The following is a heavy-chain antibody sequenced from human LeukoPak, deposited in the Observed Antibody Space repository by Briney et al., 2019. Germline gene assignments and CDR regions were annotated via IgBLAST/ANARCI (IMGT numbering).Heavy chain of an antibody. CDR2: IYYSGST. CDR1: GFTFSSYE. J-gene: IGHJ3*02. V-gene: IGHV4-59*01. D-gene: IGHD3-22*01. Sequence: GSLRLSCAASGFTFSSYEMNWVRQPPGKGLEWIGYIYYSGSTNYNPSLKSRVTISVDTSKNQFSLKLSSVTAADTAVYYCARDFDYYDSSGYNAFDIWGQGTMVTVSS. CDR3: ARDFDYYDSSGYNAFDI.